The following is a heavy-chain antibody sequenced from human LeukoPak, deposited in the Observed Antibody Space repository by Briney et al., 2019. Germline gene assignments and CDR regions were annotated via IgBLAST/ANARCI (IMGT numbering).Heavy chain of an antibody. V-gene: IGHV3-48*01. CDR3: ARSRIIASGGYFDY. D-gene: IGHD6-13*01. Sequence: GGSLRLSCAASGFTFSSYEMNWVRQAPGKGLEWVSYISSSSSPIYYADSVKGRFTISRDNAKNSLYLQMNSLRAEDTAVYYCARSRIIASGGYFDYWGQGTLVTVSS. J-gene: IGHJ4*02. CDR1: GFTFSSYE. CDR2: ISSSSSPI.